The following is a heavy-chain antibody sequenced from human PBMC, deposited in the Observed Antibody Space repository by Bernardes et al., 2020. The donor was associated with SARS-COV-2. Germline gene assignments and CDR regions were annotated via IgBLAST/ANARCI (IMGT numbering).Heavy chain of an antibody. CDR2: IKQDGSEK. J-gene: IGHJ4*02. Sequence: GGSLRLSCAASGFTFSYYWLHWVRQAPGKGLEWVANIKQDGSEKYYVDSVRGRFTISRDNAKNSLYLQMNSLRAEDTAVYYWARRYFDHWGQGTLVTVSS. V-gene: IGHV3-7*01. CDR3: ARRYFDH. CDR1: GFTFSYYW.